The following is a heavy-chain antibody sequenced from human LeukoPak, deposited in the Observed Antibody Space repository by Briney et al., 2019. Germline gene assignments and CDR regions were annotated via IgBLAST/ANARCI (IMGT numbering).Heavy chain of an antibody. J-gene: IGHJ4*02. Sequence: PGESLKMSCKGSGYSFTSYWIGWVRQMPGKGLEWMGIIYPGDSDTRYTPSFQGQVTISADKSISTAYLQWSSLKASDTAMYYCASHQTNSGYDNFDYWGQGTLVTVPS. V-gene: IGHV5-51*01. CDR2: IYPGDSDT. CDR3: ASHQTNSGYDNFDY. CDR1: GYSFTSYW. D-gene: IGHD5-12*01.